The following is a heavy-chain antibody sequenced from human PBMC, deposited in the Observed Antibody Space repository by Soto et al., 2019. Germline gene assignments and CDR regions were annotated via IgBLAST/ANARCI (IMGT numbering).Heavy chain of an antibody. CDR1: GGSFSGYY. Sequence: QVQLQQWGAGLLKPSETLSLTCAVYGGSFSGYYWSWIRQPPGKGLEWIGEINHSGSTNYNPSLKGRVTISVDTSKNQFSLKLSSVTAADTAVYYCARKRGSYYDFWSGYYGGFDPWGQGTLVTVSS. J-gene: IGHJ5*02. D-gene: IGHD3-3*01. CDR3: ARKRGSYYDFWSGYYGGFDP. V-gene: IGHV4-34*01. CDR2: INHSGST.